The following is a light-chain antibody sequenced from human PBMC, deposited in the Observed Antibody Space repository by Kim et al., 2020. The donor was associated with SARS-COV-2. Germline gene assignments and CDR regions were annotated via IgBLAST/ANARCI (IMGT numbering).Light chain of an antibody. CDR2: RNT. CDR3: ATWDDSLRGGV. Sequence: GQTFSIPCSGSNSNIGNIYVYWYQQGPGSAPRLLVFRNTERPSGVPDRFSGSKSGTSASLAISGLRSDDEADYYCATWDDSLRGGVFGGGTQLTVL. J-gene: IGLJ2*01. CDR1: NSNIGNIY. V-gene: IGLV1-47*01.